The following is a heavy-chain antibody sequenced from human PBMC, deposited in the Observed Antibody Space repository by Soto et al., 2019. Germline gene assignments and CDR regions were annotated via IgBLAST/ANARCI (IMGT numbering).Heavy chain of an antibody. J-gene: IGHJ5*02. D-gene: IGHD5-12*01. CDR1: GGSISSSNW. CDR2: IYHSGST. V-gene: IGHV4-4*02. Sequence: SETLSLTCAVSGGSISSSNWWSWVRQPPGKGLEWIGEIYHSGSTNYNPSLKSRVTISVDKSKNQFSLKLSSVTAADTAVYYCARQGYSGYDENWFDPWGQGTLVTVS. CDR3: ARQGYSGYDENWFDP.